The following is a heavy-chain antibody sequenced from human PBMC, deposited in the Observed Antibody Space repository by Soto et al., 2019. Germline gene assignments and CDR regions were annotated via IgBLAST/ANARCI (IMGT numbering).Heavy chain of an antibody. V-gene: IGHV1-2*04. CDR3: ARGRRNTMVRGVKWFSWFDP. Sequence: ASVKVSCKASGYTFIGYYMHWVRQAPGQGLEWMGWINPNSGGTNYAQKFQGWVTMTRDTSISTAYMELSRLRSDDTAVYYCARGRRNTMVRGVKWFSWFDPWGQGTLVTVSS. CDR2: INPNSGGT. J-gene: IGHJ5*02. D-gene: IGHD3-10*01. CDR1: GYTFIGYY.